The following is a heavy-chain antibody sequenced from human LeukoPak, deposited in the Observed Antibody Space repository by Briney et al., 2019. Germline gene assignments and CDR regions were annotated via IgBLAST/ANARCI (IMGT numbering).Heavy chain of an antibody. Sequence: GGSLRLSCAASGFAFRSYWMHWVRQVPGKGLVWVSRINIEGSSTSYADSVRGRFTISRDNAKNSLYLQMNNLRAEDTAVYYCARDYGGWPFDYWGQGALVTVSS. CDR3: ARDYGGWPFDY. D-gene: IGHD6-19*01. CDR1: GFAFRSYW. V-gene: IGHV3-74*01. J-gene: IGHJ4*02. CDR2: INIEGSST.